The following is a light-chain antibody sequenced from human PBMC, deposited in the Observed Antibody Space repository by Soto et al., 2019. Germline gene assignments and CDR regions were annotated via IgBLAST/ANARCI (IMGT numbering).Light chain of an antibody. V-gene: IGKV3-20*01. CDR1: QTITSNY. CDR2: GAF. J-gene: IGKJ4*01. CDR3: LQYGRSYLT. Sequence: EIVLTQSPGTLSLSPGERATLSCRASQTITSNYLAWYQHKPGQAPRLLIYGAFSRATGIPDRFSGSGFGSDFTLTISRLEPEDFAENHCLQYGRSYLTFGGGTKVEIK.